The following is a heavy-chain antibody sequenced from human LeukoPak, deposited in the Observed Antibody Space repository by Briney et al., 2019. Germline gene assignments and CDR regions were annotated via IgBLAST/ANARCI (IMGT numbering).Heavy chain of an antibody. CDR2: FYYSRST. Sequence: WETLSLTCTVPGGSISSYYWRWIRRPRGKGLEWIGHFYYSRSTNYNPSFKSRVTISVDTSKNQFSLKLTSVTAADTAVYYCARLQYYCYYMCVCGKGTRVTISS. D-gene: IGHD1-1*01. V-gene: IGHV4-59*01. CDR3: ARLQYYCYYMCV. CDR1: GGSISSYY. J-gene: IGHJ6*03.